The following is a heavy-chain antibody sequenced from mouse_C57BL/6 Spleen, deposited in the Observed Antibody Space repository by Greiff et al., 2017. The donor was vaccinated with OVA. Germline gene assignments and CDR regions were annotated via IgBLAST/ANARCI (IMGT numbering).Heavy chain of an antibody. CDR1: GYTFTSYW. D-gene: IGHD2-5*01. Sequence: VQLQQPGAELVRPGSSVKLSCKASGYTFTSYWMHWVKQRPIQGLEWIGNIDPSDSETHYNQKFKDKATLTVDKSSSTAYMQLSSLTSEDSAVYYCARGVYSNYDFDYWGQGTTLTVSS. V-gene: IGHV1-52*01. J-gene: IGHJ2*01. CDR3: ARGVYSNYDFDY. CDR2: IDPSDSET.